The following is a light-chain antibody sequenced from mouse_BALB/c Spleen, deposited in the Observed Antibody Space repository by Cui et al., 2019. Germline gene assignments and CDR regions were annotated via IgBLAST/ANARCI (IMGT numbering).Light chain of an antibody. Sequence: DIVMTQSPATLSVTPGDRVSLSCRASQSISDYLHWYQQKSHESPKLLIKYASQSISGSPSRFSGSGSGSDFTLSINRVEPEDCGVYYCQNCHRWTFGGGTKLEIK. J-gene: IGKJ1*01. CDR3: QNCHRWT. V-gene: IGKV5-39*01. CDR1: QSISDY. CDR2: YAS.